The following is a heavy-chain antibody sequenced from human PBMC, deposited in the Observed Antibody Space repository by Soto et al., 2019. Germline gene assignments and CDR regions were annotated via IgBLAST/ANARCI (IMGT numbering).Heavy chain of an antibody. Sequence: GGSLRLSCAASGFTFSSYSMNWVRQAPGKGLEWVSYISSSSSTIYYADSVKGRFTISRDNAKNSLYLQMNSLRPEDTAVYYCARDKITGILDYWGQGTLVTVSS. J-gene: IGHJ4*02. D-gene: IGHD1-20*01. CDR2: ISSSSSTI. CDR3: ARDKITGILDY. CDR1: GFTFSSYS. V-gene: IGHV3-48*01.